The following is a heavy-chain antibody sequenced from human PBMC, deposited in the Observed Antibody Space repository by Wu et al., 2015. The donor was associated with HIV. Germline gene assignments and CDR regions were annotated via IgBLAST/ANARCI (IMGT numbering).Heavy chain of an antibody. J-gene: IGHJ4*02. V-gene: IGHV1-18*01. D-gene: IGHD3-22*01. CDR3: ARGSPHYYDSSGYYVSSYYFES. CDR2: ISPYTDNT. CDR1: GYIFTSYG. Sequence: QVQLVQSGSEVKRPGASVKVSCKASGYIFTSYGISWVRQVPGQGLEWMGWISPYTDNTNYAQKFQGRVTMTAETTTRTAYMELRSLRSDDTAVYFCARGSPHYYDSSGYYVSSYYFESWGPGNAGHRLL.